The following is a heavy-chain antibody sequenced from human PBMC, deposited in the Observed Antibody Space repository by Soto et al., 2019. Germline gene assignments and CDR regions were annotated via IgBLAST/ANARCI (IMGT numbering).Heavy chain of an antibody. CDR3: ARHTSHATFVVPTPYFDH. CDR2: INYSGRT. Sequence: QLQLQESGPGLVKPSETLSLTCTVSGGSINGGTYFWGWIRQPPGKGLERIGSINYSGRTNYNPSLKSPVSVSADTSTNQSSRKLGSVTATDTAVYYCARHTSHATFVVPTPYFDHWGQGNLVSVS. D-gene: IGHD3-3*01. J-gene: IGHJ4*02. V-gene: IGHV4-39*01. CDR1: GGSINGGTYF.